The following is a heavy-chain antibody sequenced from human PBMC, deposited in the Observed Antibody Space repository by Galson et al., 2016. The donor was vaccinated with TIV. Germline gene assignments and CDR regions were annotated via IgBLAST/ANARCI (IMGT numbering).Heavy chain of an antibody. CDR3: TRGSCITSFGVVPRGWLDP. V-gene: IGHV4-4*07. CDR2: IHSSGTT. Sequence: SETLSLTCSVSGDSISNHLVYWTWIRQPAGKGLEWIGRIHSSGTTSYTPTLQSRVVISLDTSTGLFFLNLTSVTVADTETYSCTRGSCITSFGVVPRGWLDPWGQGILVTVSS. J-gene: IGHJ5*02. D-gene: IGHD3-3*01. CDR1: GDSISNHLVY.